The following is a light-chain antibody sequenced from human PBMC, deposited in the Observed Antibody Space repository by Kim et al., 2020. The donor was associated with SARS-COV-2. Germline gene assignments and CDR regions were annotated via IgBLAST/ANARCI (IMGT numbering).Light chain of an antibody. Sequence: QSVLTQPPSVSEAPRQRVTISCSGSSSNIGKNAVNWYQQLPGKAPKLLIYYDNLLPSGVSDRFSGSKSGTSASLAISGLQSEDEADYYCAAWDDSLTAWVFGGGTQLTVL. V-gene: IGLV1-36*01. CDR1: SSNIGKNA. CDR3: AAWDDSLTAWV. CDR2: YDN. J-gene: IGLJ3*02.